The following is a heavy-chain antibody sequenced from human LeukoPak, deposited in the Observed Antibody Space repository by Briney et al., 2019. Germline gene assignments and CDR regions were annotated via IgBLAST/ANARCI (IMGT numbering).Heavy chain of an antibody. V-gene: IGHV4-31*03. J-gene: IGHJ6*02. CDR2: IYYSGGT. CDR1: GGSISSGGYY. D-gene: IGHD2-15*01. CDR3: AREPGYCSGGSCYSGYGMDV. Sequence: SETLSLTCTVSGGSISSGGYYWSWIRQHPGKGLEWIGYIYYSGGTYYNPSLKSRVTISVDTSKNQFSLKLSSVTAADTAVYYCAREPGYCSGGSCYSGYGMDVWGQGTTVTVSS.